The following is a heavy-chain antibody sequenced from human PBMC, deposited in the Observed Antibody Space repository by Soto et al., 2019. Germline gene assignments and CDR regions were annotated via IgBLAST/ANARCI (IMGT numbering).Heavy chain of an antibody. Sequence: QVQLQESGPGLVKTSETLSLTCAVSGVSISSYYWSWIRQPPGKGLEWIGYVFYNEIINYSPSLPGRVTMSMEMSTNHFSLELRSVTAAATAVYFCARVGAGGSSSPHHDYWGPGALVTVAP. CDR1: GVSISSYY. J-gene: IGHJ4*02. V-gene: IGHV4-59*01. CDR3: ARVGAGGSSSPHHDY. D-gene: IGHD6-6*01. CDR2: VFYNEII.